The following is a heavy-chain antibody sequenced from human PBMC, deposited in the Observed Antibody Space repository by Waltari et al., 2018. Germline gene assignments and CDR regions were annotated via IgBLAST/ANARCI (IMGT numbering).Heavy chain of an antibody. V-gene: IGHV3-48*01. Sequence: EVQLVESGGGLVQPGGSLRLSCAASGFTFSSYSMNWVRQAPGKGLEWVSYISSSSSTIYYADSGKGRFTISRDNAKNSLYLQMNSLRAEDTAVYYCARIWSKSSYDCSGYYFYYYYGMDVWGQGTTVTVSS. J-gene: IGHJ6*02. CDR2: ISSSSSTI. CDR1: GFTFSSYS. CDR3: ARIWSKSSYDCSGYYFYYYYGMDV. D-gene: IGHD3-22*01.